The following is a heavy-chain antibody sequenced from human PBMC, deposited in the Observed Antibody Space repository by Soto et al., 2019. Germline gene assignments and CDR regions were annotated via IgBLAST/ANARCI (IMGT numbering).Heavy chain of an antibody. CDR1: GGSISSGDYY. J-gene: IGHJ6*02. CDR3: AVRGGYCTNGVCQPDYYYGMDV. Sequence: QVQLQESGPGLVKPSQTLSLTCTVSGGSISSGDYYWSWIRQPPGKGLEWIGYIYYSGSTYYNPSLKSRVTISVDPSKNQCSLKLSSVTAADTAVYYCAVRGGYCTNGVCQPDYYYGMDVWGQGTTVTVSS. V-gene: IGHV4-30-4*01. D-gene: IGHD2-8*01. CDR2: IYYSGST.